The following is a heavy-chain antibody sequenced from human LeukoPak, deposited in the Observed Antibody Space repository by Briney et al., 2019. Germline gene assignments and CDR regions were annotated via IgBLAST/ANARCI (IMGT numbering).Heavy chain of an antibody. CDR2: ISWNSGSI. D-gene: IGHD3-10*01. Sequence: PGRSLRLSCAASGFTFDDYAMPWVRQAPGKGLEWVSGISWNSGSIGYADSVKGRFTISRDNAKNSLYLQMNSLRAEDTALYYCAKDIGMGFGESQFDYWGQGTLVIVSS. CDR1: GFTFDDYA. CDR3: AKDIGMGFGESQFDY. J-gene: IGHJ4*02. V-gene: IGHV3-9*01.